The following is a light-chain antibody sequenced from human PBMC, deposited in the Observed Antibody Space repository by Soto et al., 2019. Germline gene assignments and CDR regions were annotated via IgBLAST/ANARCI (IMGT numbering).Light chain of an antibody. J-gene: IGLJ1*01. CDR3: ASWDGSLSGHV. V-gene: IGLV1-47*02. CDR1: GSNIGSSF. CDR2: TNH. Sequence: SVLTQPPSASGTPGQRVAICCSGSGSNIGSSFVYLYQHLAGTAVKLLIDTNHQRPSGVPDRFSGSKSGTSASLAISGLRSEDEADYYCASWDGSLSGHVFGTGTKVTAL.